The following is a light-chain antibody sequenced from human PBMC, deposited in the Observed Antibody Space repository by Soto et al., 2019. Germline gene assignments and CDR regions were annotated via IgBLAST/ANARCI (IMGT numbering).Light chain of an antibody. CDR2: GAS. J-gene: IGKJ1*01. CDR3: QQYGSTST. Sequence: EIVLTQSPGTLSSSPGQRATLSCRASQSVSNSYVAGYQLRPGQAPRLLIFGASTRAAGVPDRFSGSESGTDFTPTISRLEPEDFAVYYCQQYGSTSTFGQGTKVEI. V-gene: IGKV3-20*01. CDR1: QSVSNSY.